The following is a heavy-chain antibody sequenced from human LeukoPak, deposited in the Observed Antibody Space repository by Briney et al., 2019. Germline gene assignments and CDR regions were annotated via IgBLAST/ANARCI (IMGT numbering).Heavy chain of an antibody. CDR2: IDPSDSYT. CDR1: GYGFTSYW. CDR3: ARQGLYYYGSGSYSLTGNWFDP. V-gene: IGHV5-10-1*01. J-gene: IGHJ5*02. Sequence: GESLKISCKGSGYGFTSYWISWVRQMPGKGLEWMGRIDPSDSYTNYSPSFQGHVTISADKSISTAYLQWSSLKASDTAMYYCARQGLYYYGSGSYSLTGNWFDPWGQGTLVTVSS. D-gene: IGHD3-10*01.